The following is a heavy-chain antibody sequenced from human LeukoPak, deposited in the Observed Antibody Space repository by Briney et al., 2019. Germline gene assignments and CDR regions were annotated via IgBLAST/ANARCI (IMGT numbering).Heavy chain of an antibody. CDR3: ARSGRWLRWGFDWFDP. CDR2: INHSGST. CDR1: GGSFSGYY. V-gene: IGHV4-34*01. Sequence: PSETLSLTCAVYGGSFSGYYWSWLRQPPGKGLEWIGEINHSGSTNYNPSLKSRVTISVDTSKNQFSLKLSSVTAADTAVYYCARSGRWLRWGFDWFDPWGQGTLVTVSS. D-gene: IGHD5-12*01. J-gene: IGHJ5*02.